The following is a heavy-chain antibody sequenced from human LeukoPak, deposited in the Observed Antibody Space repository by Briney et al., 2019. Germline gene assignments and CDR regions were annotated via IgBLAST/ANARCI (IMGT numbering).Heavy chain of an antibody. D-gene: IGHD1-1*01. CDR2: ITSNGDNT. V-gene: IGHV3-64*01. J-gene: IGHJ4*02. CDR1: GFTFNYYA. CDR3: ALLDYYFDY. Sequence: GGSLRLSCAASGFTFNYYAMHWVRQAPGKGLEFVSAITSNGDNTFYANSVKGRFTISRDNSKNTLNLQMGSLRAEDMAVYYCALLDYYFDYWGQGTLVTVSS.